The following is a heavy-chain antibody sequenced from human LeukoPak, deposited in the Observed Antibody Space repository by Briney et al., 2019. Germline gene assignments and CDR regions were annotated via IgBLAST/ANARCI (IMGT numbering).Heavy chain of an antibody. J-gene: IGHJ5*02. V-gene: IGHV1-69*04. Sequence: SVKVSCKASGGTFSSYAISWVRQAPGQGLEWMGRIIPILGIANYAQKFQGRVTITADKSTSTAYMELSSLRSEDTAVYYCARCTAAGTVNWFDPWGQGTLVTVSS. D-gene: IGHD6-13*01. CDR3: ARCTAAGTVNWFDP. CDR1: GGTFSSYA. CDR2: IIPILGIA.